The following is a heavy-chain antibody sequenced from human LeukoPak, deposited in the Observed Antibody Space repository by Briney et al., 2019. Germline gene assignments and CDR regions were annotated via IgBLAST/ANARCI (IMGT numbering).Heavy chain of an antibody. D-gene: IGHD6-13*01. V-gene: IGHV3-30*18. CDR2: ISYDGSYK. CDR3: AKDRYSGLNTIDY. CDR1: GFTFSSYA. J-gene: IGHJ4*02. Sequence: PGGSLRLSCAASGFTFSSYAMSWVRQAPGKGLEWVAVISYDGSYKFYADSVKGRFTISRDNSKSTLYLQMNSLRAEDTAVCYCAKDRYSGLNTIDYWGQGTLVTVSS.